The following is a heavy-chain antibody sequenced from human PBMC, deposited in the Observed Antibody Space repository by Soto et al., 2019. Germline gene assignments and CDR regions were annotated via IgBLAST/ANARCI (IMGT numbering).Heavy chain of an antibody. CDR1: GFTFSSYA. CDR2: ISGSGGST. Sequence: GGSLRLSCAASGFTFSSYAMNWVRQAPGKGLEWVSAISGSGGSTYYADSVKGRFTISRDNSKNTLYLQMNSLRAEDTAVYYCAKDLRLSVRFLERSPFDYWGQGTLVTVSS. D-gene: IGHD3-3*01. J-gene: IGHJ4*02. V-gene: IGHV3-23*01. CDR3: AKDLRLSVRFLERSPFDY.